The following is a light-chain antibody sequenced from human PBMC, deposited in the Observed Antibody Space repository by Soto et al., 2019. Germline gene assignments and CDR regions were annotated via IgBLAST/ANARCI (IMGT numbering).Light chain of an antibody. J-gene: IGKJ4*01. Sequence: ESVLTQSPGSLSLSPGERATLSCRASQSIISDYLAWYQQKPGQAPRLLVYGASSRATGIPGRFSGSGSGTDFTLSISRLEPEDFAVYYCHRYDRYPPTFGGGTKVEIK. V-gene: IGKV3-20*01. CDR1: QSIISDY. CDR3: HRYDRYPPT. CDR2: GAS.